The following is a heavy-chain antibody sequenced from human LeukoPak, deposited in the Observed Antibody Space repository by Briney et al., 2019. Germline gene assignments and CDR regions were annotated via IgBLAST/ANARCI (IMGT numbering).Heavy chain of an antibody. CDR2: INPNSGGT. CDR3: ASARYYYDSSGYYYSGLDAFDT. V-gene: IGHV1-2*02. CDR1: GYTFTGYY. D-gene: IGHD3-22*01. Sequence: ASVKVSCKASGYTFTGYYMHWVRQAPGQGLEWMGWINPNSGGTNYAQKFQGRVTMTRDTSISTAYMELSRLRSDDTAVYYCASARYYYDSSGYYYSGLDAFDTWGQGTMVTVSS. J-gene: IGHJ3*02.